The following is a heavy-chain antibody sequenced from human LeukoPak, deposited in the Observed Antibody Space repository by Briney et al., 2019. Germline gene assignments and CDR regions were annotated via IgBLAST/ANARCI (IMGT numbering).Heavy chain of an antibody. CDR2: ISGSGGST. CDR3: ARGPGIAVAGPWYFDL. Sequence: PGGSLRLSCAASGFTFSSYAMSWVRQAPGKGLEWVSAISGSGGSTYYADSVKGRFTISRDNSKNTLYLQMNSLRAEDTAVYYCARGPGIAVAGPWYFDLWGRGTLVTVSS. V-gene: IGHV3-23*01. D-gene: IGHD6-19*01. CDR1: GFTFSSYA. J-gene: IGHJ2*01.